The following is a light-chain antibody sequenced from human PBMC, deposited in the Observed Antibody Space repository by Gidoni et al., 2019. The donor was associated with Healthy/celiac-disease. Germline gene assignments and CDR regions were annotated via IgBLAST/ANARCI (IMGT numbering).Light chain of an antibody. CDR1: QDSSNY. V-gene: IGKV1-33*01. CDR3: QQYDNLLFT. Sequence: DIQMTQSPSSLSASVGDRVTITFQASQDSSNYLNLYQQKPGKAPKLLIYDASNLETGVPSRFSGSGSGTDFTFTISRLQPEDIATYYCQQYDNLLFTFGPGTKVDSK. J-gene: IGKJ3*01. CDR2: DAS.